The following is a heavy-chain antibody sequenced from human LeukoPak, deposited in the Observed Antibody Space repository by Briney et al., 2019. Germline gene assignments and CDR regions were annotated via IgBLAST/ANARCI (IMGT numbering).Heavy chain of an antibody. J-gene: IGHJ6*02. D-gene: IGHD3-22*01. CDR3: AGGPGDYDSSGYPRSSGMGV. V-gene: IGHV4-4*07. CDR2: IYPSGTT. CDR1: GGSISTSY. Sequence: SETLSLTCTVSGGSISTSYWSWVRQPAGKGLEWIGRIYPSGTTNYNPSLKSRVIMSVDTSKNQFSLTLNSVTAADTAVYYCAGGPGDYDSSGYPRSSGMGVWGQGTTVTVSS.